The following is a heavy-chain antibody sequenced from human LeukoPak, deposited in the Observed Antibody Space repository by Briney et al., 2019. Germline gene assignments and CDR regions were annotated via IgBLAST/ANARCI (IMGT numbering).Heavy chain of an antibody. CDR3: AKGVDYGDYVSHFDY. CDR1: GFNFMNYA. D-gene: IGHD4-17*01. CDR2: ITTSGDNT. V-gene: IGHV3-23*01. J-gene: IGHJ4*02. Sequence: AGGSLRLSCAASGFNFMNYAMTWVRQAPGKGPEWVSAITTSGDNTYYAGSVKGRFTISRDNSKNTLYLQMNSLRAEDTAVYYCAKGVDYGDYVSHFDYWGQGTLVTVSS.